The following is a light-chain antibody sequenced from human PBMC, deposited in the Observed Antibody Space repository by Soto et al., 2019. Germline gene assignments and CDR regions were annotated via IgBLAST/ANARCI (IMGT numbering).Light chain of an antibody. Sequence: EIVMTQSPATLSVSPGERATLSCRASQSVSSNLAWYQQKPGQAPRLLIYGASTRPTANPARFSGSRSGTDSTVTISSRQREDFSVCYCQLYNNWDYTFGEGTKLETK. J-gene: IGKJ2*01. CDR3: QLYNNWDYT. CDR1: QSVSSN. CDR2: GAS. V-gene: IGKV3-15*01.